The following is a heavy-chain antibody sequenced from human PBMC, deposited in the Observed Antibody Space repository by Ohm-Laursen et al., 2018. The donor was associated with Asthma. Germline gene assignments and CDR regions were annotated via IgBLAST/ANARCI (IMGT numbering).Heavy chain of an antibody. CDR3: ARLSSGYYYY. J-gene: IGHJ4*02. CDR2: IYYSGST. Sequence: SETLSLTCTVSGASISSYFWSWIRQPPGKGLEWIGYIYYSGSTNYNPSLKSRVTISVDTSKNQFSLKLSSVTAADTAVYYCARLSSGYYYYWGQGILVTVSS. D-gene: IGHD3-22*01. CDR1: GASISSYF. V-gene: IGHV4-59*01.